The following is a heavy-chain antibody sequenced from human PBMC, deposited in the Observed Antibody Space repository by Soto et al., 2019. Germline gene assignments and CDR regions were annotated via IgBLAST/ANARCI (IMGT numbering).Heavy chain of an antibody. CDR1: GFTFSGSA. Sequence: EVQLVESGGGLVQPGGSLKLSCAASGFTFSGSAVHWVGRASGKGLEWVGRIRSKANNYATAYAASVQGRFTIFTDDLKNTPYLQMNSLKTEDTAVYYCTNPQVYYGMDVWGQGTTVTVSS. J-gene: IGHJ6*02. V-gene: IGHV3-73*02. CDR3: TNPQVYYGMDV. CDR2: IRSKANNYAT.